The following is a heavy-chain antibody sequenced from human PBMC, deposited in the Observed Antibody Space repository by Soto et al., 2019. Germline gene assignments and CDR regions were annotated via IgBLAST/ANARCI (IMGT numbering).Heavy chain of an antibody. D-gene: IGHD3-3*01. J-gene: IGHJ4*02. V-gene: IGHV2-5*02. CDR1: GFSLTTSGVG. CDR2: IYWDDDK. CDR3: AHRVLRTVFGLVTTNAIYFDF. Sequence: QITLNESGPTVVRPTETLTLTCRFSGFSLTTSGVGVGWIRQSPGKAPEWLAPIYWDDDKRYSASLKSRLTITKDTSKNQVVLTVSDLDPTDTATYYCAHRVLRTVFGLVTTNAIYFDFWGQGTPVAVSS.